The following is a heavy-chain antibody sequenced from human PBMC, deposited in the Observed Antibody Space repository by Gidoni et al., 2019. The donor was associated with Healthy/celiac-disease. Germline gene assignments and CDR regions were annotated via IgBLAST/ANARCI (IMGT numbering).Heavy chain of an antibody. Sequence: QVQLVESGGGVVQPGRSLRLSCAASGFPFSSYGMHWVRQAPGKGLEWGAVIWYDGSNKYYADSVKGRFTISRDNSKNTLYLQMNSLRAEDTAVYYCARQQLTAMVTSLDYWGQGTLVTVSS. CDR1: GFPFSSYG. J-gene: IGHJ4*02. V-gene: IGHV3-33*01. CDR2: IWYDGSNK. CDR3: ARQQLTAMVTSLDY. D-gene: IGHD5-18*01.